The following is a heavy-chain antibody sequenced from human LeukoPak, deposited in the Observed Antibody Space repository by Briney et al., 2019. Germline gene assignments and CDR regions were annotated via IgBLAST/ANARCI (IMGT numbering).Heavy chain of an antibody. V-gene: IGHV4-38-2*02. CDR2: IYHSGST. J-gene: IGHJ4*02. CDR1: GYSISSGYY. Sequence: SETLSLTCTVSGYSISSGYYWGWIRQPPVKGLEWIGSIYHSGSTYYNPSLKSRVTISVDTSKNQFSLKLSSVTAADTAVYYCARTALADDTFDYWGQGTLVTVSS. D-gene: IGHD3-22*01. CDR3: ARTALADDTFDY.